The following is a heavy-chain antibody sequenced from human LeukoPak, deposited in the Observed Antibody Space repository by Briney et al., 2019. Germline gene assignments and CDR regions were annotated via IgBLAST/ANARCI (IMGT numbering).Heavy chain of an antibody. CDR3: ARGQWRDSHAFDI. CDR2: ISSSSSYI. J-gene: IGHJ3*02. Sequence: GGSLRLSCAASGLTFSSYSMNWVRQAPGKGLEWVSSISSSSSYIYYADSVKGRFTISRDNAKNSLYLQMNSLRAEDTAVYYCARGQWRDSHAFDIWGQGTMVTVSS. V-gene: IGHV3-21*01. CDR1: GLTFSSYS. D-gene: IGHD6-19*01.